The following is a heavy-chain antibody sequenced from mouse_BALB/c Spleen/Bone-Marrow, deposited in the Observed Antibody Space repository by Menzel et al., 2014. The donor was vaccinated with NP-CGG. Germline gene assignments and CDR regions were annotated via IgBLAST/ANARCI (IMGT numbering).Heavy chain of an antibody. CDR2: INPSSGYT. J-gene: IGHJ2*01. Sequence: QVQLKESGAELARPGVSVLMSCKASGYTFTSYPMNWVKQRPGQGPEWIGYINPSSGYTNYNQKFKDKATLTADKSSSTAYMQLSSLTSEDSAVYYCTRRAAYYFDYWGQGTTLTVSS. CDR3: TRRAAYYFDY. D-gene: IGHD3-3*01. CDR1: GYTFTSYP. V-gene: IGHV1-4*01.